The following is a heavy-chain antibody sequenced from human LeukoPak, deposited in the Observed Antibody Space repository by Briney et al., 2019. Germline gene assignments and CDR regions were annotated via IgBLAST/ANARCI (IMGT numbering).Heavy chain of an antibody. J-gene: IGHJ4*02. Sequence: SVKVSCKASGGTFSSYAISWVRQAPGPGLEWMGRIIPIFGTANYAQKFQGRVTITTDEYTSTAYMELSSLRSEDTAVYYCARVGGYSYVSHFDYWGQGTLVTVSS. CDR2: IIPIFGTA. D-gene: IGHD5-18*01. CDR3: ARVGGYSYVSHFDY. CDR1: GGTFSSYA. V-gene: IGHV1-69*05.